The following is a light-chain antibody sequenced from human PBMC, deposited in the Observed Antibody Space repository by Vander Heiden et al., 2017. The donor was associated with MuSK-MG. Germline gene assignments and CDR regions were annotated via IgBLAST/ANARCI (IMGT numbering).Light chain of an antibody. V-gene: IGKV3-20*01. J-gene: IGKJ4*01. CDR2: GAS. CDR1: QSVSRNY. Sequence: EMVVTHSPATRSLSPGDRPTISCSAGQSVSRNYLAWYQQKPGQAPRLLIYGASSRATGIPDRFSGSGSGTDFTLTISRLEPEDVAVYYCQQDGSLPLTFGGGTRVEIK. CDR3: QQDGSLPLT.